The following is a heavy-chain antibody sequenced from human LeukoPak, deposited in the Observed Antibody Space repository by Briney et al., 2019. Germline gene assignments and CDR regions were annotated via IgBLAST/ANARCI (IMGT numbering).Heavy chain of an antibody. CDR2: IIPIFGTA. CDR1: GFTFSSYA. D-gene: IGHD1-20*01. J-gene: IGHJ4*02. V-gene: IGHV1-69*01. Sequence: PGGSLRLSCAASGFTFSSYAISWVRQAPGQGLEWMGGIIPIFGTANYAQKFQGRVTITADESTSTAYMELSSLRSEDTAVYYCARVTGVYNWNQDFDYWGQGTLVTVSS. CDR3: ARVTGVYNWNQDFDY.